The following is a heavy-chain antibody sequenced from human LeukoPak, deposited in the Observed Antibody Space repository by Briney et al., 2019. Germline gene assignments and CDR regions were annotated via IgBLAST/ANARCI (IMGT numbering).Heavy chain of an antibody. CDR2: INDSGST. V-gene: IGHV4-34*01. CDR3: ARFPAVATYAFVI. Sequence: SETLSLTCAVYGGSFSGYYWSWIRQPPGKGLEWIGEINDSGSTNYNASLKSRVTISVDTSKNQFSLKLSSVTAADTAVYYCARFPAVATYAFVIWGQGTLVSVSS. J-gene: IGHJ3*02. D-gene: IGHD6-19*01. CDR1: GGSFSGYY.